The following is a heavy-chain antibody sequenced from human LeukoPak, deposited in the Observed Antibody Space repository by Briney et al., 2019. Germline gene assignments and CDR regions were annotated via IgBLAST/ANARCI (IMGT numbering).Heavy chain of an antibody. D-gene: IGHD6-6*01. CDR2: INPGGGST. CDR3: ASTGFDGSSADY. Sequence: ASVKVSCKASGYTFTTYYMHWVRQAPGQGLEWMGIINPGGGSTNYAQKFQGRVTMTRDTSTSTVYMELSSLRSEDTAMYYCASTGFDGSSADYWGQGTLVTVSS. CDR1: GYTFTTYY. J-gene: IGHJ4*02. V-gene: IGHV1-46*01.